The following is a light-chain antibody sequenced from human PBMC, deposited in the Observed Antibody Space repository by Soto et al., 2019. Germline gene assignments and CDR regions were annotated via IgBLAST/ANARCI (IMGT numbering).Light chain of an antibody. Sequence: QSALTKPASVSGSPGQSITISCTRTSSDVGGYNYVSWYQQHPGKAPKLMIYDVSNRPSGVSNRFSGSKSGNTASLTISGLQAEDEADYYCSSYTSSSTLYVFGTGTKLTVL. J-gene: IGLJ1*01. CDR2: DVS. CDR1: SSDVGGYNY. V-gene: IGLV2-14*01. CDR3: SSYTSSSTLYV.